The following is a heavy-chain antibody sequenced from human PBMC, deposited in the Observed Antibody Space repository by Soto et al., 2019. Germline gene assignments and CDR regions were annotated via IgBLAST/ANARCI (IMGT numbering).Heavy chain of an antibody. CDR3: ARLGGSYAVPHFDY. D-gene: IGHD1-26*01. CDR2: IYYSGTT. Sequence: WTWIRQPPGKGLEWMGYIYYSGTTTNYNPSLKSRDTLSVDTSKNQFSLKLSSVTAADTAVYYCARLGGSYAVPHFDYWGQGTLVPVSS. V-gene: IGHV4-59*08. J-gene: IGHJ4*02.